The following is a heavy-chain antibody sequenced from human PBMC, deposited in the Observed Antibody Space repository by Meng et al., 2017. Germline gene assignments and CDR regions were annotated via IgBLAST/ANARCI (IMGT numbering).Heavy chain of an antibody. D-gene: IGHD2-15*01. Sequence: QVRLEVSGPGLVTPSGISSPSCAVSCCSSSSSNWWSWVRQPPGKGLEWIGEIYHSGSTNYNPSLKSRVTISVDKSKNQFSLKLSSVTAADTAVYYCARVVAATTLFLDYWGQGTLVTVSS. J-gene: IGHJ4*02. CDR2: IYHSGST. V-gene: IGHV4-4*02. CDR3: ARVVAATTLFLDY. CDR1: CCSSSSSNW.